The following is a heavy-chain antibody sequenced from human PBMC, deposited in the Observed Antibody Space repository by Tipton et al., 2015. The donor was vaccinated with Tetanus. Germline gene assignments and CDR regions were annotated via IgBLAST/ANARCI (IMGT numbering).Heavy chain of an antibody. Sequence: TLSLTCTVSGGSINNGGYYWSWIRQPPGKGLEWIGYIYYSGSTNYNSSLKSRVTISVDTSKNQFSLKLSSVTAADTAVYYCARGYNGYDILTAYPHYFDSWGQGTLVTVSS. CDR3: ARGYNGYDILTAYPHYFDS. CDR2: IYYSGST. J-gene: IGHJ4*02. V-gene: IGHV4-61*08. D-gene: IGHD3-9*01. CDR1: GGSINNGGYY.